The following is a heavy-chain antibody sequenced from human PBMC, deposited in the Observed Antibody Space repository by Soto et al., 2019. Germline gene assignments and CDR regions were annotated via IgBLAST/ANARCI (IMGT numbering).Heavy chain of an antibody. CDR2: ILAGGTT. CDR3: VREPRYCSGGSCSITGDAFDI. Sequence: GGSLRLSCAASGFTFTTYTMNWVRQAPGKGLERVSGILAGGTTYYADSVKGRFTISRDHSQNSVFLQMSSLRDEDTAVYYCVREPRYCSGGSCSITGDAFDIWGQGTMVTVSS. CDR1: GFTFTTYT. J-gene: IGHJ3*02. D-gene: IGHD2-15*01. V-gene: IGHV3-23*01.